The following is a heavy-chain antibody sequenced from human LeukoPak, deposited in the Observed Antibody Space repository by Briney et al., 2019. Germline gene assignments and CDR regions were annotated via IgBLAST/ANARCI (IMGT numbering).Heavy chain of an antibody. CDR3: ARDRAAADLDY. J-gene: IGHJ4*02. V-gene: IGHV3-33*01. D-gene: IGHD6-13*01. CDR1: GFTFSSYG. CDR2: ICYDGSNK. Sequence: GRSLRLSCAASGFTFSSYGMHWVRQAPGKGLEWVAVICYDGSNKFYADSVKGRFTISRDNSKNTLYLQMNSLRAEDTAVYYCARDRAAADLDYWGQGTLVTVSS.